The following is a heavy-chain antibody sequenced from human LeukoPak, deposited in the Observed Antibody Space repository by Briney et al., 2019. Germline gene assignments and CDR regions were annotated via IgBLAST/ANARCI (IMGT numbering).Heavy chain of an antibody. CDR3: AREPRYSGYVY. V-gene: IGHV4-39*07. CDR2: IYYSGST. Sequence: SETLSLTCTVSGGSISNSSYYWGWIRQPPGKGLEWIGSIYYSGSTYYNPSLKSRVTISVDTSKNQFSLKLSSVTAADTAVYYCAREPRYSGYVYWGQGTLVTVSS. J-gene: IGHJ4*02. CDR1: GGSISNSSYY. D-gene: IGHD5-12*01.